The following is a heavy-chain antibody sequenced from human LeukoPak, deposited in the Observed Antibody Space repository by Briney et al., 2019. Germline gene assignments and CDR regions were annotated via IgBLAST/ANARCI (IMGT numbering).Heavy chain of an antibody. J-gene: IGHJ4*02. D-gene: IGHD6-19*01. CDR1: GGSFSGYY. CDR2: INHSGST. V-gene: IGHV4-34*01. Sequence: SETLSLTCAVYGGSFSGYYWSWIRQPPGKGLEWIGEINHSGSTYYNPSLKSRVTISVDTSKNQFSLKLSSVTAADTAVYYCARGAVAGIKWGQGTLVTVSS. CDR3: ARGAVAGIK.